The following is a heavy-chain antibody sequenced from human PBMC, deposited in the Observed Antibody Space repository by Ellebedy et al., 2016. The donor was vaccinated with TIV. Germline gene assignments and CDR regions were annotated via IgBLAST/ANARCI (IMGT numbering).Heavy chain of an antibody. CDR3: TTEVIWSGEFGDDY. J-gene: IGHJ4*02. V-gene: IGHV3-15*07. CDR1: GFTFSNAY. CDR2: IESKTAGGTI. Sequence: PGGSLRLSCAASGFTFSNAYMNWVRQAPGKGLEWVGRIESKTAGGTILYAAPVKGRFTISRDDSKNAVYLQMDGLKTEDTAVYYCTTEVIWSGEFGDDYWGQGTLVTVSS. D-gene: IGHD3-10*01.